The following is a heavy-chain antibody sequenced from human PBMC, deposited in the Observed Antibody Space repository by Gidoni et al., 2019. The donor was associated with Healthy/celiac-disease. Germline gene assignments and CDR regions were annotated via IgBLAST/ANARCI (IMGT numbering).Heavy chain of an antibody. J-gene: IGHJ4*02. CDR2: IYWNDDK. D-gene: IGHD3-3*01. CDR3: AHSPYDFWSGYYFLYFDY. CDR1: GFSLSTSGVG. V-gene: IGHV2-5*01. Sequence: QITLKESGPTLVKPTQTLTLTCTFSGFSLSTSGVGVGWIRQPPGKALEWLALIYWNDDKRYSPSLKSRLTITKDTSKIQVVLTMTNMDPVDTATYYCAHSPYDFWSGYYFLYFDYWGQGTLVTVSS.